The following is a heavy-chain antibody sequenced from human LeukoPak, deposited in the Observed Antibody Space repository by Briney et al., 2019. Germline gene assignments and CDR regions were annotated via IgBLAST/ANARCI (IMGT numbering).Heavy chain of an antibody. V-gene: IGHV4-39*07. CDR3: ARDRCSSTSCYVDY. CDR2: IYYRGSA. Sequence: SETLSLTCTVSGGSISSSTYYWGWIRQPPGKGLEWIGNIYYRGSAYYNPSLKSRVTISVDTSKNQFSLKLSSVTAADTAVYYCARDRCSSTSCYVDYWGQGTLVTVSS. D-gene: IGHD2-2*01. J-gene: IGHJ4*02. CDR1: GGSISSSTYY.